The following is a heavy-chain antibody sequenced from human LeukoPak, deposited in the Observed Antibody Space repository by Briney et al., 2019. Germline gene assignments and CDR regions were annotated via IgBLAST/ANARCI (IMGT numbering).Heavy chain of an antibody. D-gene: IGHD1-26*01. CDR3: ARGSIVTIGGPNDY. V-gene: IGHV1-2*06. CDR1: GYTFIGYY. J-gene: IGHJ4*02. CDR2: INPNSGDT. Sequence: GASVKVSCKASGYTFIGYYIHWLRQAPAQGLKWMGRINPNSGDTNYAQKFQGRVTVTRDTSITTAYMELSRLISDDTAVYFCARGSIVTIGGPNDYWGQGTLVTVSS.